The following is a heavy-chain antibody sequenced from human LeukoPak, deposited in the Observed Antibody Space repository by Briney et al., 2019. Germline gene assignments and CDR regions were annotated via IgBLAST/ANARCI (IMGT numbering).Heavy chain of an antibody. V-gene: IGHV4-4*07. CDR3: ARDEDYGDYWYFDL. Sequence: SETLSLTCTVSGGSISSYYWSWIRQPAGKGLEWIGRIYTSGSTNYNPSLKSRVTTSVDTSKNQFSLKLSSVTAADTAVYYCARDEDYGDYWYFDLWGRGTLVTVSS. D-gene: IGHD4-17*01. CDR2: IYTSGST. J-gene: IGHJ2*01. CDR1: GGSISSYY.